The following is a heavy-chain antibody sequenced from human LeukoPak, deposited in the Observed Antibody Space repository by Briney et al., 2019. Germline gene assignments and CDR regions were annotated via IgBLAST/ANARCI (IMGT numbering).Heavy chain of an antibody. Sequence: GGSLRLSCATSGFVFSNYSMNWVRQAPGKGLEYVSAIAGQGSTPYYANSVKGRFTISRDNSMYTLYLQVGSLRSEDMAVYYCARVGFSGYDSWGQGTLVTVSS. CDR2: IAGQGSTP. J-gene: IGHJ5*02. D-gene: IGHD5-12*01. CDR3: ARVGFSGYDS. CDR1: GFVFSNYS. V-gene: IGHV3-64*01.